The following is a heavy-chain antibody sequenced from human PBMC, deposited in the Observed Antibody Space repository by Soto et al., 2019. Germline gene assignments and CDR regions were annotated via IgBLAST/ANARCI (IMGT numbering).Heavy chain of an antibody. CDR1: GGSISTYY. CDR2: IYRTGST. J-gene: IGHJ3*02. Sequence: SETLSLTCTVSGGSISTYYWNWIRLSPGRGLEWIGYIYRTGSTHYNPSLNGRVAISLDTSRNKFSLKLKSVTAADTAVYFCARQIGDDPFDIWGQGTMVTVSS. CDR3: ARQIGDDPFDI. D-gene: IGHD3-3*01. V-gene: IGHV4-4*09.